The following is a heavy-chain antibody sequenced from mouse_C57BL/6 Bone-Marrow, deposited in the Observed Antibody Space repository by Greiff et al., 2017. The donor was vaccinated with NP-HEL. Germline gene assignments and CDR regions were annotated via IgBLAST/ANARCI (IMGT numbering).Heavy chain of an antibody. J-gene: IGHJ4*01. Sequence: EVQGVESGGDLVKPGGSLKLSCAASGFTFSSYGMSWVRQTPDKRLEWVATISSGGSYTYYPDSVKGRFTISRDNAKNTLYLQMSSLKSEDTAMYYCARQEGYYYGSSVYYAMDYWGQGTSVTVSS. CDR2: ISSGGSYT. CDR3: ARQEGYYYGSSVYYAMDY. CDR1: GFTFSSYG. V-gene: IGHV5-6*01. D-gene: IGHD1-1*01.